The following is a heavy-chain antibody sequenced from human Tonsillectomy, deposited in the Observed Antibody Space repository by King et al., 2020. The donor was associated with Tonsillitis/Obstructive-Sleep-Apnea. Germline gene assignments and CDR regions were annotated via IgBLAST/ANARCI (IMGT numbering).Heavy chain of an antibody. CDR3: ARLGYDFWSGYYDAFDI. CDR1: GGSISSYY. J-gene: IGHJ3*02. D-gene: IGHD3-3*01. V-gene: IGHV4-59*08. Sequence: VQLQESGPGLVKPSETLSLTCTVSGGSISSYYWSWIRQPPGKGLEWIGYIYYSGSTNYNPSLKSRVTISVDTSKNQFSLKLSSVTAADTAVYYFARLGYDFWSGYYDAFDIWGQGTMVTVSS. CDR2: IYYSGST.